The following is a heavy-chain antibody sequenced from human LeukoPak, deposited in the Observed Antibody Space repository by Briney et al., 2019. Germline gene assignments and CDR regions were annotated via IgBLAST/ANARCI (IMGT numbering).Heavy chain of an antibody. Sequence: HPGGSLRLSCAASGFTFSSYAMSWVRQAPGKGLEWVSAISGSGGSTYYADSVKGRFTISRDNSKNTLYLQMNSLRAEDTAVYHCAKDPTNRGIAAAGTVYWGQGTLVTVSS. CDR1: GFTFSSYA. D-gene: IGHD6-13*01. J-gene: IGHJ4*02. V-gene: IGHV3-23*01. CDR2: ISGSGGST. CDR3: AKDPTNRGIAAAGTVY.